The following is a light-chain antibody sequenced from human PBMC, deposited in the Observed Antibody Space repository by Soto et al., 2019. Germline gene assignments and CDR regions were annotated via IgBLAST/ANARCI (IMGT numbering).Light chain of an antibody. J-gene: IGLJ2*01. CDR1: NIGSKS. V-gene: IGLV3-21*04. Sequence: SYELTQPPSVSGAPGKTARITCGGNNIGSKSVHWYQQKPRQAPVLVIYYDSDRPSGIPERFSGSNSGNTATLTISRVEAGDEDDYYCQVWDSSSDHPYVVFGGGTKLTVL. CDR3: QVWDSSSDHPYVV. CDR2: YDS.